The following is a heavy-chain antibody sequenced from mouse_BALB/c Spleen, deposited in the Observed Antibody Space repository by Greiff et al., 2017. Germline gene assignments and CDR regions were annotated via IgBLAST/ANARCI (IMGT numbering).Heavy chain of an antibody. CDR3: ARHEDRSLYYAMDY. CDR2: INSNGGST. V-gene: IGHV5-6-2*01. CDR1: GFTFSSYY. J-gene: IGHJ4*01. Sequence: EVKLMESGGGLVKLGGSLKLSCAASGFTFSSYYMSWVRQTPEKRLELVAAINSNGGSTYYPDTVKGRFTISRDNAKNTLYLQMSSLKSEDTAVYYCARHEDRSLYYAMDYWGQGTSVTVSS. D-gene: IGHD2-14*01.